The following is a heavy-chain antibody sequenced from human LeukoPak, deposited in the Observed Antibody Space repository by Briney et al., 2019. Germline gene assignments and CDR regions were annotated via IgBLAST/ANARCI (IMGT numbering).Heavy chain of an antibody. Sequence: KTSETLSLTCTVSGGSISSYYWSRIRQPPGKGLEWIGSIYYSGTTHYSPSLESRVTISVDTSKNQFSLKLASVTAADTAIYYCAKGAGGFSCYNWFDPWGQGTLVTVSS. V-gene: IGHV4-59*12. D-gene: IGHD5-18*01. CDR1: GGSISSYY. CDR2: IYYSGTT. CDR3: AKGAGGFSCYNWFDP. J-gene: IGHJ5*02.